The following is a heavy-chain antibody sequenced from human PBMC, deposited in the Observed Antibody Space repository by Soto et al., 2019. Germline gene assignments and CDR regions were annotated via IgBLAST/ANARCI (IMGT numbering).Heavy chain of an antibody. Sequence: PGGSLRLSCAASGFTFSSYSINWVRQAPGKGLEWVSSISSSSSYIYYADSVKGRFTISRDNAKNSLYLQMNSLRAEDTAVYYCARAYPLDYYDSSGYNDETNAFDIWGQGTMVTVSS. CDR1: GFTFSSYS. CDR3: ARAYPLDYYDSSGYNDETNAFDI. V-gene: IGHV3-21*01. J-gene: IGHJ3*02. D-gene: IGHD3-22*01. CDR2: ISSSSSYI.